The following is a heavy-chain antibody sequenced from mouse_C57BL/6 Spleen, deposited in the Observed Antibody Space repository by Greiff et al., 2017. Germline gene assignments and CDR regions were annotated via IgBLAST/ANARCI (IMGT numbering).Heavy chain of an antibody. CDR3: AHIDRSGRDYFDY. CDR1: GYTFTSYG. Sequence: QVQLKESGAELARPGASVKLSCKASGYTFTSYGISWVKQRTGQGLEWIGELYPSSGSTYYNEKFKGKATLTAGKSSSTAYMELRSLTSDDSAVYFCAHIDRSGRDYFDYWSQGTTLT. J-gene: IGHJ2*01. CDR2: LYPSSGST. D-gene: IGHD3-2*02. V-gene: IGHV1-81*01.